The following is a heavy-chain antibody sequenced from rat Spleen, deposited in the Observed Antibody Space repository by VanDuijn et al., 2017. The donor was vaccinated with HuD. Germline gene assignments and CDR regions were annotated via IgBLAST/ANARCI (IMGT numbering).Heavy chain of an antibody. Sequence: EVQLVESGGGLVQPGRSLKLSCAASGFTFSSFPMAWGRQAPKKGLEWVASITNTGGSTYYPDSVKGRFTISRDNAKSSLYLQMDSLRSEDTATYYCTTLIPHWFAYWGQGTLVTVSS. J-gene: IGHJ3*01. CDR2: ITNTGGST. D-gene: IGHD1-10*01. CDR1: GFTFSSFP. V-gene: IGHV5-46*01. CDR3: TTLIPHWFAY.